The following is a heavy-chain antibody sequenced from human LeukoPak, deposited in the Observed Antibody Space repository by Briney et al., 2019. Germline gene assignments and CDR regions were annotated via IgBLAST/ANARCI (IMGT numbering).Heavy chain of an antibody. J-gene: IGHJ3*01. V-gene: IGHV3-23*01. D-gene: IGHD6-19*01. CDR1: GFRFGHFA. CDR2: IRGSAEDT. Sequence: QPGGSLRLSCKASGFRFGHFAMGWVRQAPGKGPMWLSTIRGSAEDTYYADSMKGRVIISRDNTRGTVYLEMKNLRVEDTAMYYCVEGIFATGWSNAFDFWGQGTMVVVS. CDR3: VEGIFATGWSNAFDF.